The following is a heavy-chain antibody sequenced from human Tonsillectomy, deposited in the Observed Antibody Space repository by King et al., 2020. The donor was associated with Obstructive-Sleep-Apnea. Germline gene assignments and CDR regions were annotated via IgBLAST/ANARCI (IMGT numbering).Heavy chain of an antibody. Sequence: VQLVESGSELKKPGASVKVSCKASGYTFTSYAMNWVRQAPGQGLEWMGWINTNTGNTTYAQGFTGRFVFSFDTSGSTAYLQISSLKVEDTAVYYCARDGILLWFGELVDLWFDPWGQGTLVTVSS. D-gene: IGHD3-10*01. CDR1: GYTFTSYA. J-gene: IGHJ5*02. CDR2: INTNTGNT. V-gene: IGHV7-4-1*02. CDR3: ARDGILLWFGELVDLWFDP.